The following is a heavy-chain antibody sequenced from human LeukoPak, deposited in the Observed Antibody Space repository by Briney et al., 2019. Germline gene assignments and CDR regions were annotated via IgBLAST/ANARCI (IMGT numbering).Heavy chain of an antibody. D-gene: IGHD5-18*01. CDR1: GFTFSSYG. CDR3: AKDLRWGYSYGYPLDY. J-gene: IGHJ4*02. V-gene: IGHV3-30*18. Sequence: GGSLRLSCAASGFTFSSYGMHWVRQAPGKGLEWVAVISYDGSNKYYADSVKGRLTISRDNSKNTLYLQMNSLRAEDTAVYYCAKDLRWGYSYGYPLDYWGQGTLVTVSS. CDR2: ISYDGSNK.